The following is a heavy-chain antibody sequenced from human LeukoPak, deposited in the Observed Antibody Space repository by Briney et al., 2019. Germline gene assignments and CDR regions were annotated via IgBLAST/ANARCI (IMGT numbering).Heavy chain of an antibody. Sequence: SETLSLTCSVSGGSISSAGYFWSWIRQPPGKGLEWIGYISHSGSTHYKSSLKSRVTISEDRSKNQFSLNLSSVTAADTAVYYCARDQYRYNWNDGENDYWGQGTLVTVSS. J-gene: IGHJ4*02. CDR2: ISHSGST. D-gene: IGHD1-1*01. V-gene: IGHV4-30-2*01. CDR1: GGSISSAGYF. CDR3: ARDQYRYNWNDGENDY.